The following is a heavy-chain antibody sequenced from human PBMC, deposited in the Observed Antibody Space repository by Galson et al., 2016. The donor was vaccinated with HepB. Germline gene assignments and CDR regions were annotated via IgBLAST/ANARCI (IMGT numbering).Heavy chain of an antibody. CDR2: FDPEDGET. CDR1: GYTLSELS. V-gene: IGHV1-24*01. J-gene: IGHJ4*02. D-gene: IGHD3-3*01. CDR3: AEKRDYEFCSGYEK. Sequence: SVKVSCKVSGYTLSELSMHRVRQAPGKGLEWMGGFDPEDGETIYAQKFQGRVTMTEDTSTDTAYMELSSLRSEDTAVYYCAEKRDYEFCSGYEKWGQGTLVTVSS.